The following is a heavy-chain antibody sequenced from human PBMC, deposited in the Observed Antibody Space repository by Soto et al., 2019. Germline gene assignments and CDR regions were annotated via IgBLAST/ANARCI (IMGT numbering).Heavy chain of an antibody. Sequence: GGSLRLSCAASGFTFSSYAMHWVRQAPGKGLEWVAVISYDGSNKYYADSVKGRFTISRDNSKNTLYLQMNSLRAEDTAVYYCARDELGGYSYGYYYYGMDVWGQGTTVTVSS. CDR3: ARDELGGYSYGYYYYGMDV. CDR2: ISYDGSNK. D-gene: IGHD5-18*01. CDR1: GFTFSSYA. V-gene: IGHV3-30-3*01. J-gene: IGHJ6*02.